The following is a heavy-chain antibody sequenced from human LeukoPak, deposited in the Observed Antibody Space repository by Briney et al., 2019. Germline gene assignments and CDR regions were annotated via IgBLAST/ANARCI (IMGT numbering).Heavy chain of an antibody. CDR3: AKSRGRGSFDP. CDR2: IYFTGST. V-gene: IGHV4-39*01. CDR1: GGSISNKNFY. Sequence: PSETLSLTCTVSGGSISNKNFYWGWIRQPPGKGLEWVGSIYFTGSTYYHPSLESRVTISVDTSKSQFSLKVSAVTAADTAVYHCAKSRGRGSFDPWGQGTLVIVSS. J-gene: IGHJ5*02. D-gene: IGHD5-24*01.